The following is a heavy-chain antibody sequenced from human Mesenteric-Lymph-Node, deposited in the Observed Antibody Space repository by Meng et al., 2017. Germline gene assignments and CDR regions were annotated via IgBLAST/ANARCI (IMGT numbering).Heavy chain of an antibody. D-gene: IGHD2-21*02. V-gene: IGHV4-39*07. Sequence: SETLSLTCSVSGGSISSSSDYWGWIRQPPGKGLEWIGTFYYGGSTDYNASLKSRATISKDTSKNQFSLRLSSVTAADTAVYYCAVVVVTATVGYWGQGTLVTVSS. CDR1: GGSISSSSDY. CDR2: FYYGGST. CDR3: AVVVVTATVGY. J-gene: IGHJ4*02.